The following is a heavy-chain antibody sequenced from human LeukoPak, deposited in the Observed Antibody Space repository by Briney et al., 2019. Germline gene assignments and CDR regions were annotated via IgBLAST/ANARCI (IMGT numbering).Heavy chain of an antibody. J-gene: IGHJ4*02. Sequence: GGSLRLSCAASGFTFSNYNINWVRQAPGKGLEWVSSISSSSAYIYYADSVKGRFTISRDDAKNSLYLQMNSLRADDTAVYYCARSMIRGVVYFDYWGQGTLVTVSS. D-gene: IGHD3-10*01. CDR2: ISSSSAYI. V-gene: IGHV3-21*01. CDR1: GFTFSNYN. CDR3: ARSMIRGVVYFDY.